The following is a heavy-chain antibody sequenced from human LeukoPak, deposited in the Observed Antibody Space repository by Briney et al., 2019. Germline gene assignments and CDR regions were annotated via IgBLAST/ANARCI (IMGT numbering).Heavy chain of an antibody. Sequence: GESLRLSCAASGFTFSSYAMSWVRQAPGKGLEWVSAISGSGGSTYYADSVKGRFTISRDNSKNTLYLQMNSLRAEDTAVYYCAKVGLHPRVVPAAAVEYWGQGTLVTVSS. CDR3: AKVGLHPRVVPAAAVEY. CDR2: ISGSGGST. CDR1: GFTFSSYA. D-gene: IGHD2-2*01. J-gene: IGHJ4*02. V-gene: IGHV3-23*01.